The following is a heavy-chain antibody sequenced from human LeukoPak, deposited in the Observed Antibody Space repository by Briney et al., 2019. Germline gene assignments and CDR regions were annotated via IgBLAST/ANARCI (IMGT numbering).Heavy chain of an antibody. CDR3: ARDPNKYSSSWYGANWFDP. D-gene: IGHD6-13*01. J-gene: IGHJ5*02. CDR1: GFTLTELS. Sequence: ASVKVSCKVSGFTLTELSMHWVRQAPGKGLEWMGGFDPEDGETIYAQKFQGRVTMTEDTSTDTAYMELSSLRSEDTAVYYCARDPNKYSSSWYGANWFDPWGQGTLVTVSS. V-gene: IGHV1-24*01. CDR2: FDPEDGET.